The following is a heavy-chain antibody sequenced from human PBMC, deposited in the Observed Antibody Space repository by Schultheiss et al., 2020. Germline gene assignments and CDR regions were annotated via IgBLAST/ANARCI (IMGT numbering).Heavy chain of an antibody. V-gene: IGHV3-72*01. J-gene: IGHJ4*02. CDR3: ARDLRRNQKWGLHDC. Sequence: GGSLRLSCAASGFTFSSYAMHWVRQAPGKGLEWVVHTRNKANSYTTEYAASVKGRFTISRDDSENSLYLQMNSLKTEDTAVYYCARDLRRNQKWGLHDCWGQGTLVTVSS. CDR1: GFTFSSYA. CDR2: TRNKANSYTT. D-gene: IGHD2-21*01.